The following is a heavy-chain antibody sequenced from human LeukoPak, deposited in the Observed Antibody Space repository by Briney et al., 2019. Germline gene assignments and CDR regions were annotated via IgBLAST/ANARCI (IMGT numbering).Heavy chain of an antibody. Sequence: GGSLRLSCAASGFTFSSYWMHWVRQAPGKGLVWVSRIISDGSSTSYADSVKGRFTISRDNAKNTLYLQMNSLRAEDAAVYYCASRRELGYWGQGTLVTVSS. CDR3: ASRRELGY. D-gene: IGHD1-26*01. CDR2: IISDGSST. V-gene: IGHV3-74*01. CDR1: GFTFSSYW. J-gene: IGHJ4*02.